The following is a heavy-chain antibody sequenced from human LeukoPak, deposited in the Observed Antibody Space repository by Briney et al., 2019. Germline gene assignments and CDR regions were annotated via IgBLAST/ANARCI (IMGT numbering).Heavy chain of an antibody. D-gene: IGHD4-23*01. J-gene: IGHJ4*02. V-gene: IGHV3-21*01. CDR2: ISGSSSYI. CDR3: ARGRPHGNDY. Sequence: PGGSLRLSCAASGFTFSSYNMNWVRQAPGKGLEWVSTISGSSSYIYYADSMEGRFTISRDNAKNSLYLQMNSLRAEDTAVYYCARGRPHGNDYWGQGTLVTVSS. CDR1: GFTFSSYN.